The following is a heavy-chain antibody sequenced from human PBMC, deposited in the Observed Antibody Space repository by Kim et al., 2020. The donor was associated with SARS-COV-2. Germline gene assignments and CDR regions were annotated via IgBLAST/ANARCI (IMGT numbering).Heavy chain of an antibody. V-gene: IGHV7-4-1*02. CDR1: GYTFTSYA. CDR3: ARDGGIVVVPAATAYYGMDV. CDR2: INTNTGNP. D-gene: IGHD2-2*01. J-gene: IGHJ6*02. Sequence: ASVKVSCKASGYTFTSYAMNWVRQAPGQGLEWMGWINTNTGNPTYAQGFTGRFVFSLDTSVSTAYLQISSLKAEDTAVYYCARDGGIVVVPAATAYYGMDVWGQGTTVTVSS.